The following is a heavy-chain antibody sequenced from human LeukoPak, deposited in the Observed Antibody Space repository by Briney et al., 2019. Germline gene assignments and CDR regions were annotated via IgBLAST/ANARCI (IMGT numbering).Heavy chain of an antibody. CDR2: ISAYNGNT. Sequence: ASVKVSCKASGYTFTSSAISWVRRAPGQGHEWMGWISAYNGNTNYAQKLQGRVTITTDTSTSTAYMHLRSLRSDYTAVYYCARALGDSSGYYYFDYWGQGTLVTVSS. D-gene: IGHD3-22*01. V-gene: IGHV1-18*01. CDR3: ARALGDSSGYYYFDY. J-gene: IGHJ4*02. CDR1: GYTFTSSA.